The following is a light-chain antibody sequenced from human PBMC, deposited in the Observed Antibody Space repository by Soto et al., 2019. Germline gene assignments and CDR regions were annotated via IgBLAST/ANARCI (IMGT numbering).Light chain of an antibody. Sequence: QSVLTQPPSVSGAPGQRVTISCTGSSSNIGAGYDVHWYQQLPGTAPKLLIYGNSNRPSGVPDRFSGSKSGTSASLAITGLQAEDEADYYCQPYDSSLNGVVFGGGTKHTVL. CDR2: GNS. CDR3: QPYDSSLNGVV. V-gene: IGLV1-40*01. J-gene: IGLJ2*01. CDR1: SSNIGAGYD.